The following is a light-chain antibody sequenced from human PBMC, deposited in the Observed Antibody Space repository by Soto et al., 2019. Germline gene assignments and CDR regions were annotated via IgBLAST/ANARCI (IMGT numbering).Light chain of an antibody. Sequence: EILLTQSPGTLSLSPGERATLSCRASQSVSSNYLAWYQQKLGQAPGLLIYGASSRATGIPDRFSGSGSGTEFTLTISRLEPEDFAVYYCQQYGTSLPWTFGQGTKVESK. CDR2: GAS. V-gene: IGKV3-20*01. CDR1: QSVSSNY. J-gene: IGKJ1*01. CDR3: QQYGTSLPWT.